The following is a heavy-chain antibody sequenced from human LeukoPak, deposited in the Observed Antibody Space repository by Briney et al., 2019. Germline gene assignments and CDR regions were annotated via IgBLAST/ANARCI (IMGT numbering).Heavy chain of an antibody. D-gene: IGHD3-3*01. CDR2: IYYSGST. J-gene: IGHJ4*02. Sequence: PSETLSLTCTVSGGSVSNYYWSWIRQPPGKGLEWIGNIYYSGSTNYNPSLKSRVTISLDTSKNQFSLDLNSVTAADTAVYFCARLDWSNYSIDYWGQGTLVTVSS. CDR3: ARLDWSNYSIDY. CDR1: GGSVSNYY. V-gene: IGHV4-59*08.